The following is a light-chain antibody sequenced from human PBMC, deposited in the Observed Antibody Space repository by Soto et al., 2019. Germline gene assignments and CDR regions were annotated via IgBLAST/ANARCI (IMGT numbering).Light chain of an antibody. Sequence: QSALTQPASVAGSPGQSITISCTGTSSDVGGYNSVSWYQQHPGKAPKLMIYEVSKRTSGVSNRFSGSKSGNTASLTISGLQAEDEADYYCSSYTSSSTLYVFGAGTKVTVL. CDR2: EVS. V-gene: IGLV2-14*01. CDR3: SSYTSSSTLYV. CDR1: SSDVGGYNS. J-gene: IGLJ1*01.